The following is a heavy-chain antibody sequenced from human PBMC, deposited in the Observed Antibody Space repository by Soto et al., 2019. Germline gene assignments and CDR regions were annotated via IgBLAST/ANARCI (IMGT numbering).Heavy chain of an antibody. CDR1: GFTFSSYG. V-gene: IGHV3-30*18. CDR2: ISYDGSNK. D-gene: IGHD2-2*01. Sequence: QVQLVESGGGVVQPGRSLRRSCAASGFTFSSYGMHWVRQAPGKGLEWVAVISYDGSNKYYADSVKGRFTISRDNSKNTLYLQMNSLRAEDTAVYYCAKDGLMAYQLLFLGNWFDTWGQGTLVIVSS. J-gene: IGHJ5*02. CDR3: AKDGLMAYQLLFLGNWFDT.